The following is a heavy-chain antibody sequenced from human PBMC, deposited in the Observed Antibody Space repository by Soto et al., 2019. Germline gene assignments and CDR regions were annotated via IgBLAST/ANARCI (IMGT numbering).Heavy chain of an antibody. Sequence: QVQLVESGGGVVQPGRSLRLSCATSGFTFSSYGMHWVRQGPGKGLEWVAVIWYDGTNKYYADSVNGRFTISRDDSKNTLYMQMSSLRAEETAVYYCARGPMTTVTTWGDWYFDLWGRGTLVTVSS. CDR1: GFTFSSYG. V-gene: IGHV3-33*01. CDR2: IWYDGTNK. D-gene: IGHD4-17*01. CDR3: ARGPMTTVTTWGDWYFDL. J-gene: IGHJ2*01.